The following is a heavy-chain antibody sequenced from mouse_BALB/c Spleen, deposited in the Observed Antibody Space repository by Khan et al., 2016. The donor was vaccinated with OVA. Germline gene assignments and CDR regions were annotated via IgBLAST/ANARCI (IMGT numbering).Heavy chain of an antibody. CDR1: SFSITSDYA. CDR3: ARISGGDFDY. D-gene: IGHD4-1*01. J-gene: IGHJ2*01. V-gene: IGHV3-2*02. Sequence: EVQLQESGPGLVKPSQSLSLTCTVTSFSITSDYAWNWIRQFPGNELEWMGFISYSGNTNYNPSLKSRISITRDTSENQFFLQLNSVTTEDTATYYCARISGGDFDYWGQGTTLTVSS. CDR2: ISYSGNT.